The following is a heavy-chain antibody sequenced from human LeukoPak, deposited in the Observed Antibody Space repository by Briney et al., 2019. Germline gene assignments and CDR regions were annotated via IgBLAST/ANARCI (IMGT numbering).Heavy chain of an antibody. V-gene: IGHV4-34*01. D-gene: IGHD2-15*01. CDR3: ARVNCSGGSCYSDY. CDR2: INHSGST. CDR1: GGSFSGYY. J-gene: IGHJ4*02. Sequence: SETLSHTCAVYGGSFSGYYWSWIRQPPGKGLEWIGEINHSGSTNYDPSLKSRVTISVDTSKNQFSLKLSSVTAADTAVYYCARVNCSGGSCYSDYWGQGTLVTVSS.